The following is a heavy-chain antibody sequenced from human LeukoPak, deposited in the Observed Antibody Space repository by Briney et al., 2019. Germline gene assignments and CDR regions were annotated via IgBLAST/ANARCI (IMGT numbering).Heavy chain of an antibody. CDR3: AKDSRGTGSGWYHYYGMDV. J-gene: IGHJ6*02. D-gene: IGHD6-19*01. CDR1: GFTFSSYG. Sequence: GGSLRLSCAASGFTFSSYGMHWVRQAPGKGLEWVAVISYDGSNKYYADSVKGRFTISRDNSKNTLYLQMNSLRAEDTAVYYCAKDSRGTGSGWYHYYGMDVWGQGTTVTVSS. V-gene: IGHV3-30*18. CDR2: ISYDGSNK.